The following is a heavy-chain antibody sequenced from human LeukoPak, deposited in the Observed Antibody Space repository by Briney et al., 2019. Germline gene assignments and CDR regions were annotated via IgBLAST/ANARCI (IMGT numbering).Heavy chain of an antibody. V-gene: IGHV4-4*02. CDR3: ARAPRCSGGSCYESAFDI. CDR2: IYQSGST. D-gene: IGHD2-15*01. Sequence: SETLSLTCAVSGGSISSSNWWSWVRQPPGKGLEWIGEIYQSGSTNYNPSLKSRVTISVDKSKNQFSLKLSSVTAADTAVYYCARAPRCSGGSCYESAFDIWGQGTMVAVSS. CDR1: GGSISSSNW. J-gene: IGHJ3*02.